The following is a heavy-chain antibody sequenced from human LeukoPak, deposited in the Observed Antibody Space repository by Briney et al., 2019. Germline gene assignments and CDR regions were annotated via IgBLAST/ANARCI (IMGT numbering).Heavy chain of an antibody. J-gene: IGHJ6*02. CDR1: GFTSTSYS. D-gene: IGHD3-3*01. V-gene: IGHV3-33*08. CDR2: IWYDGSNK. CDR3: ARALPGQYDFWSGCYSLYYYGMDV. Sequence: GGSLRLSCAASGFTSTSYSMNWVRQAPGKGLEWVAVIWYDGSNKYYADSVKGRFTISRDNSKNTLYLQMNSLRAEDTAVYYCARALPGQYDFWSGCYSLYYYGMDVWGQGTTVTVSS.